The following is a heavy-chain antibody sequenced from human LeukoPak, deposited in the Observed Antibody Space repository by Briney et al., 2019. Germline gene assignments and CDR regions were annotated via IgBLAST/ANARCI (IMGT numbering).Heavy chain of an antibody. CDR3: ARDYDILTGPPSFDY. J-gene: IGHJ4*02. D-gene: IGHD3-9*01. CDR1: GGSFSGYY. Sequence: SETLSLTCAVYGGSFSGYYWSWIRQPPGKGLEWIGEINHSGSTNYNPSLKSRVTISVDTSKNQFSPKLSSVTAADTAVYYCARDYDILTGPPSFDYWGQGTLVTDSS. CDR2: INHSGST. V-gene: IGHV4-34*01.